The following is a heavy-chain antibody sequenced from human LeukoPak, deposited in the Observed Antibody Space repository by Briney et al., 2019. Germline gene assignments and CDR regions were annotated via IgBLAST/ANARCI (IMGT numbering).Heavy chain of an antibody. CDR1: GGTFSSYA. Sequence: GASVKVSCKASGGTFSSYAISWVRQAPGQGLEWMGGIIPIFGTANYAQKFQGRVTITADESTSTAYMELSSLRSEDTAVYYCARDMGGFGTMNWFDPWGQGTLVTVSS. CDR2: IIPIFGTA. D-gene: IGHD2-15*01. V-gene: IGHV1-69*01. CDR3: ARDMGGFGTMNWFDP. J-gene: IGHJ5*02.